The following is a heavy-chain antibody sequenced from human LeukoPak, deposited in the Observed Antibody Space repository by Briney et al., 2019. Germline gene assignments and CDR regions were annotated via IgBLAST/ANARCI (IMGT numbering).Heavy chain of an antibody. D-gene: IGHD1/OR15-1a*01. Sequence: PGGSLRLSCTASGFTFTTYGLHWVRQAPGKGLEWVAVISYNGGYRHYADSVKGRFTISRDDSKNTLFLQMSSLRAEDTAVYYCAKGYTWNNIRLLDYWGQGTLVTVSS. CDR2: ISYNGGYR. V-gene: IGHV3-33*05. CDR3: AKGYTWNNIRLLDY. CDR1: GFTFTTYG. J-gene: IGHJ4*02.